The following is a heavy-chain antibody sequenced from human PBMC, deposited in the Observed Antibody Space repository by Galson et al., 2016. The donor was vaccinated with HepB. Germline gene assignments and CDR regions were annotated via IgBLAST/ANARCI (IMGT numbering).Heavy chain of an antibody. Sequence: SETLSLTCTLNGGSFRDYYWSWIRQPPGKGLEWIGEVNHSGSTNYNPSLKTRATVSLDTSETQFSLNPTSVTAADTAVYYCARGTRYNWNYLDYWGQGTLVTVSS. V-gene: IGHV4-34*01. J-gene: IGHJ4*02. CDR2: VNHSGST. D-gene: IGHD1-20*01. CDR1: GGSFRDYY. CDR3: ARGTRYNWNYLDY.